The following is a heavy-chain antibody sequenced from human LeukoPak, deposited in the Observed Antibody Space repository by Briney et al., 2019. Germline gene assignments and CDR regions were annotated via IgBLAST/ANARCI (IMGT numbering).Heavy chain of an antibody. J-gene: IGHJ4*02. CDR3: ANFEQWLVR. CDR1: GFSISNYG. D-gene: IGHD6-19*01. V-gene: IGHV3-48*01. CDR2: IRSDSSTK. Sequence: GGSLRLSCAGSGFSISNYGMNWVRQAPGKGLEWLSYIRSDSSTKYYADSVKGRFTISRDNSKNTLYLQMNSLRAEDTAVYYCANFEQWLVRWGQGTLVTVSS.